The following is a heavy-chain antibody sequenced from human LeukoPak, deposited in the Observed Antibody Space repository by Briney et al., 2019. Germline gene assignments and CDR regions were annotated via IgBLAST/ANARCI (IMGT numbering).Heavy chain of an antibody. CDR2: IYYSGST. Sequence: SETLSLTCTVSGGSISTYYWSWIRQPPGKGLEWIGYIYYSGSTNYNPSLKSRVTTSVDTSKNQFSLKLSSVTAADTAVYYCARDTGTVVDYWGQGTLVAVSS. D-gene: IGHD4-23*01. V-gene: IGHV4-59*01. CDR1: GGSISTYY. J-gene: IGHJ4*02. CDR3: ARDTGTVVDY.